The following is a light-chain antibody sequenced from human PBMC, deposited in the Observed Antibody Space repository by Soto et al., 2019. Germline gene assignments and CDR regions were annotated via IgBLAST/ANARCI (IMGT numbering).Light chain of an antibody. CDR1: QSVSSD. CDR3: QHYNNWRWT. CDR2: GAS. V-gene: IGKV3-15*01. J-gene: IGKJ1*01. Sequence: EIVMTQSPATLSVSPGERATLSCRASQSVSSDLAWYQQKPGQAPRLPIYGASTRATDIPARFSGSGSGTEFTLTISSLQSEDFAVYYCQHYNNWRWTFGQGTKVEIK.